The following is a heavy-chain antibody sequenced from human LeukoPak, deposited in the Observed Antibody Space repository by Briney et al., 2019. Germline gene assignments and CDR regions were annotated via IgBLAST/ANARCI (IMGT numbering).Heavy chain of an antibody. V-gene: IGHV4-38-2*02. D-gene: IGHD3-10*01. J-gene: IGHJ4*02. CDR1: GYSISSGYY. CDR3: ARGPITMVRGVIINDY. CDR2: IYHSGST. Sequence: SETLSLTCTVSGYSISSGYYWGWIRQPPGKGLEWIGSIYHSGSTYYNPSLKSRVTISVDTSKNQFSLKLSSVTAADTAVYYCARGPITMVRGVIINDYWGQGTLVTVSS.